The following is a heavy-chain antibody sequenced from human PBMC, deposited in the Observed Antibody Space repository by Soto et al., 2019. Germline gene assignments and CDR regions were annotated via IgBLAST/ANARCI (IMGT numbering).Heavy chain of an antibody. CDR2: IRSKAYGGTT. D-gene: IGHD3-3*01. J-gene: IGHJ4*02. Sequence: EVQLVESGGGLVKPGRSLRLSCTASGFTFGDYAMSWFRQAPGKGLEWVGFIRSKAYGGTTEYAASVKGRFTISRDDSKSITYLQMNSLKTEDTAVYYCTRALQIRLFEWPDTYYFDYWGQGTLVTVSS. CDR1: GFTFGDYA. CDR3: TRALQIRLFEWPDTYYFDY. V-gene: IGHV3-49*05.